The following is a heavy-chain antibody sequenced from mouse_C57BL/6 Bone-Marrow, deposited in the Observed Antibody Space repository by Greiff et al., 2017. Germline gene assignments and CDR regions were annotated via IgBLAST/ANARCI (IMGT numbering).Heavy chain of an antibody. D-gene: IGHD3-3*01. CDR1: GYSITSGYY. CDR3: ARGTLRPWFAY. Sequence: EVKLEEPGPGLVKPSQSLSLTCTVTGYSITSGYYWNWNRQSPGNKLEWMGYVSYDGSNNYNPSLKNRISITRDKSKIQFFLKLNSVTTENSATYYCARGTLRPWFAYWGQGTLVTVSA. V-gene: IGHV3-6*01. CDR2: VSYDGSN. J-gene: IGHJ3*01.